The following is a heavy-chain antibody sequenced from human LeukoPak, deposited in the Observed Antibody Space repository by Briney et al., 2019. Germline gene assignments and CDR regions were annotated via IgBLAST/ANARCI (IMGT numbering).Heavy chain of an antibody. Sequence: GGSLRLSCAASGFTFSSYSMNWVRQAPGKGLEWLSGISPRGGGTYYADSVKGRFTISRDDSKSTLSLQMNSLRVEDTAVYYCARDLAWGAFDYWGQGTLVSVSS. J-gene: IGHJ4*02. V-gene: IGHV3-23*01. CDR1: GFTFSSYS. CDR2: ISPRGGGT. CDR3: ARDLAWGAFDY. D-gene: IGHD7-27*01.